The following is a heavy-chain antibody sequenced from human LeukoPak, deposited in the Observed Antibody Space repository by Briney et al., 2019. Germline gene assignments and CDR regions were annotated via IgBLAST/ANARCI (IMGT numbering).Heavy chain of an antibody. Sequence: SETLSLTCTVSGGSISSGDYYWSWICQPPGKGLEWIGYIYYSGSTYYNPSLKSRVTISVDTSKNQFSLKLSSVTAADTAVYYCARGPYGDYVGYWGQGTLVTVSS. D-gene: IGHD4-17*01. J-gene: IGHJ4*02. CDR1: GGSISSGDYY. CDR2: IYYSGST. V-gene: IGHV4-30-4*08. CDR3: ARGPYGDYVGY.